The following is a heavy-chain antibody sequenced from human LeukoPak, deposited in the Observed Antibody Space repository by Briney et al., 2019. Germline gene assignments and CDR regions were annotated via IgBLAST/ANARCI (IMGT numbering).Heavy chain of an antibody. CDR1: GYFISSGHY. CDR3: ARSVRYSSPDY. Sequence: PSETLSLTCVVSGYFISSGHYWGWIRQPPGKELEWIGSIYHSGSTYYNPSLKSRVSISVDTSKNQFSLKLSSVTAADTAVYYCARSVRYSSPDYWGQGTLVTVSS. V-gene: IGHV4-38-2*01. D-gene: IGHD6-19*01. J-gene: IGHJ4*02. CDR2: IYHSGST.